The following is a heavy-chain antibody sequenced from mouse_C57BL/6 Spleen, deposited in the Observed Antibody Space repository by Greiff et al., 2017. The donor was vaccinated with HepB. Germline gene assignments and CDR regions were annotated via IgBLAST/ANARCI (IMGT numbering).Heavy chain of an antibody. D-gene: IGHD2-5*01. J-gene: IGHJ3*01. CDR2: INPNNGGT. CDR3: ARKGYSNYEAWFAY. CDR1: GYTFTDYN. Sequence: VQLQQSGPELVKPGASVKMSCKASGYTFTDYNMHWVKQSHGKSLEWIGYINPNNGGTSYNQKFKGKATLTVNKSSSAAYMELRSLTSEDSAVYYCARKGYSNYEAWFAYWGQGTLVTVSA. V-gene: IGHV1-22*01.